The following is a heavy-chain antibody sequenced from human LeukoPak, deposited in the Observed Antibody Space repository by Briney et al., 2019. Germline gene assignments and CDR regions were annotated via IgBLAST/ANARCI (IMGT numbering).Heavy chain of an antibody. D-gene: IGHD1-14*01. J-gene: IGHJ4*02. Sequence: GRSLRLSCAASGFTFSSYWMHWVRQVPGKGLVWVARINPGGSTITYADSVKGRFTISRDNAKNTLYLQMDSLRAEDTGVYYCARSNQADDYWGQGTLVTVSS. CDR2: INPGGSTI. CDR3: ARSNQADDY. V-gene: IGHV3-74*01. CDR1: GFTFSSYW.